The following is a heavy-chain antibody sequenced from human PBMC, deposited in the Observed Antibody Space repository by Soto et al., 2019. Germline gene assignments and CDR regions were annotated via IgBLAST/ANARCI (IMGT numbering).Heavy chain of an antibody. CDR1: GDSISSSFW. V-gene: IGHV4-4*02. D-gene: IGHD4-17*01. Sequence: LTCSVSGDSISSSFWWSWVRQSPGKGLEWIGEIYHTESTVYNPSLKSRVTISVDKSKNQFSLNLDSVTAAETAVYYCARYDFGTFEYWGREIMVNISS. CDR3: ARYDFGTFEY. J-gene: IGHJ4*02. CDR2: IYHTEST.